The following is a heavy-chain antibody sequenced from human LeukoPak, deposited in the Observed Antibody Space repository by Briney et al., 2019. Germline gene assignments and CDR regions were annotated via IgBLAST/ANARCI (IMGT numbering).Heavy chain of an antibody. V-gene: IGHV1-69*01. J-gene: IGHJ4*02. D-gene: IGHD3-3*01. CDR3: ARGLRFLEWFYY. Sequence: LVKVSCKASGGTFSSYAISWVRQAPGQGLEWMGGIIPIFGTANYAQKFQGRVTITAGESTSTAYMELSSLRSEDTAVFYCARGLRFLEWFYYWGQGTLVTVSS. CDR2: IIPIFGTA. CDR1: GGTFSSYA.